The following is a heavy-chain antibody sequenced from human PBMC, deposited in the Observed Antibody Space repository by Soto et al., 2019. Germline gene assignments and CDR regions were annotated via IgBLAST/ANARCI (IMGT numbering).Heavy chain of an antibody. Sequence: XETLSLTCAVYAGSFSGYYWSWIRQPPGKGLEWIGEINHSGSTNYNPSLKSRVTISVDTSKNQFSLKLSSVTAADTAVYYCARDLGAAAPYYYGMDVWGQGTTVTVSS. J-gene: IGHJ6*02. CDR1: AGSFSGYY. D-gene: IGHD6-13*01. V-gene: IGHV4-34*01. CDR3: ARDLGAAAPYYYGMDV. CDR2: INHSGST.